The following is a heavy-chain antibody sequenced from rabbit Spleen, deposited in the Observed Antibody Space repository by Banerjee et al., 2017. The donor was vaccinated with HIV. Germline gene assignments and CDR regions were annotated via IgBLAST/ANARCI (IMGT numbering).Heavy chain of an antibody. V-gene: IGHV1S45*01. D-gene: IGHD4-1*01. Sequence: QEQLVESGGGLVKPEGSLTLTCTASGFSFSSGYDMSWVRQAPGKGLEWIGFIYTGNGKNYYASWAKGRFTISKTSSTTVTLQMTSLTAADTATYFCARETSSGWGIVSFYFSLWGPGTLVPS. CDR1: GFSFSSGYD. CDR3: ARETSSGWGIVSFYFSL. J-gene: IGHJ4*01. CDR2: IYTGNGKN.